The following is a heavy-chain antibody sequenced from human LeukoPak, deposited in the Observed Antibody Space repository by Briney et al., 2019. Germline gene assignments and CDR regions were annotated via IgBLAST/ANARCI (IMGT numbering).Heavy chain of an antibody. J-gene: IGHJ4*02. CDR3: ARGRAAGTVCDY. Sequence: GGSLRLSCVASGFTLSDYEMSWVREAPGKGLEWVSYMSSSGSVIYYASSGKGRLTISRNNAKNLLYLQMNSLRAEGTAIYYCARGRAAGTVCDYWGQGTLVTVSS. CDR1: GFTLSDYE. V-gene: IGHV3-48*03. CDR2: MSSSGSVI. D-gene: IGHD6-13*01.